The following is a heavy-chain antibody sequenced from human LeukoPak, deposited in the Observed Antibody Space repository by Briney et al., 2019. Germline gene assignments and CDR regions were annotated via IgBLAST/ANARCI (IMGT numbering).Heavy chain of an antibody. D-gene: IGHD1-14*01. J-gene: IGHJ4*02. CDR3: ARGRGGTMGY. CDR1: GGSFSGYY. CDR2: INHSGST. Sequence: SETLSLTCAVYGGSFSGYYWSWIRQPPGKGLEWIGEINHSGSTNYNPSLKSRVTISVDTSKNQFSLKLSSVTAADTAVYYCARGRGGTMGYWGQGTLVTVSS. V-gene: IGHV4-34*01.